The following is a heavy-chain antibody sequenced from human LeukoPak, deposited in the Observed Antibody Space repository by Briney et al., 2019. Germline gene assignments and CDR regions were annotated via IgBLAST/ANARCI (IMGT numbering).Heavy chain of an antibody. CDR2: INPNSGGT. Sequence: ASVKVSCKASGYTFTGYYMHWVRQAPGQGLEWMGWINPNSGGTNYAQKFQGWVTMTRDTSTSTVYMELSSLRSEDTAVYYCARDRRYYYDSSGYYRDYYYGMDVWGQGTTVTVSS. V-gene: IGHV1-2*04. CDR1: GYTFTGYY. CDR3: ARDRRYYYDSSGYYRDYYYGMDV. J-gene: IGHJ6*02. D-gene: IGHD3-22*01.